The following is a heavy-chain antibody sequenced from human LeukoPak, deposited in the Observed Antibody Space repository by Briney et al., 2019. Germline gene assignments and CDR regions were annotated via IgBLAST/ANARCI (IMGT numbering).Heavy chain of an antibody. CDR1: GFTFSSYS. J-gene: IGHJ5*02. V-gene: IGHV3-48*01. Sequence: GGSLRFSCAASGFTFSSYSMNWVRQARGKGLEGVSYISSASNTIYYADSVRGRFTISRDNAKNSMYLQMNSLRAEDTAMYYCARDGWFGDYNWFDHWGQGTLVTVSS. D-gene: IGHD3-10*01. CDR3: ARDGWFGDYNWFDH. CDR2: ISSASNTI.